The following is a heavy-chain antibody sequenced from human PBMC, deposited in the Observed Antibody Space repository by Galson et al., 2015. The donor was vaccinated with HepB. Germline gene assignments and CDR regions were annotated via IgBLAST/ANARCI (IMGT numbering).Heavy chain of an antibody. CDR2: IYYSGST. J-gene: IGHJ6*01. CDR1: GGSISSYY. V-gene: IGHV4-59*01. CDR3: ARGPPTVVTSYYGMDV. D-gene: IGHD4-23*01. Sequence: SLTCTVSGGSISSYYWSWIRQPPGKGLEWIGYIYYSGSTNYNPSLKSRVTISVDTSKNQFSLKLSSVTAADTAVYYCARGPPTVVTSYYGMDVWGQGTTVTVSS.